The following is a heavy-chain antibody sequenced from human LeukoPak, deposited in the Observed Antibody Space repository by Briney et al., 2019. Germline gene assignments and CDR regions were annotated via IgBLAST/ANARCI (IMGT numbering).Heavy chain of an antibody. CDR2: IWYDGSNK. CDR1: GFTFSSYG. CDR3: ARDDTVYFDY. Sequence: PGGSLRLSCAASGFTFSSYGMHWVRQAPDKGLEWVAIIWYDGSNKFYADSVKGRFTISRDNSKNTLYLQMNSLRAEDTAVYYCARDDTVYFDYWGQGTLATVSS. V-gene: IGHV3-33*01. D-gene: IGHD2-2*02. J-gene: IGHJ4*02.